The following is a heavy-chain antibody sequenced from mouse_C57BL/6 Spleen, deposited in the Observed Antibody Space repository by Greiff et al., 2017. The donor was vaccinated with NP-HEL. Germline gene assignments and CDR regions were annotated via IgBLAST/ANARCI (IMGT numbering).Heavy chain of an antibody. Sequence: QVQLQQPGTELVKPGASVKLSCKASGYTFTSYWMHWVKQRPGQGLEWIGNINPSNGGTNYNEKFKSKATLTVDKSSSTAYMQLSSLTSEDSAVYYCARWGSGSRRSYAMDYWGQGTSVTVSS. D-gene: IGHD1-1*01. CDR3: ARWGSGSRRSYAMDY. CDR1: GYTFTSYW. CDR2: INPSNGGT. V-gene: IGHV1-53*01. J-gene: IGHJ4*01.